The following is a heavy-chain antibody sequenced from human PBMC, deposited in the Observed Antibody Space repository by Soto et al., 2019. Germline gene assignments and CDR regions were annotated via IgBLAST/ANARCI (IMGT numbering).Heavy chain of an antibody. CDR2: INVYNGNT. D-gene: IGHD3-10*01. V-gene: IGHV1-18*01. CDR3: ARGVGSGSYYNQYNWFDP. J-gene: IGHJ5*02. Sequence: VQLVQSGGEVKKPGASVKVSCKASGYTFTNYGISWVRQAPGQGLEWMGWINVYNGNTKYAQKVQGRVTMTTDTSTSRAYRELRSLRSDDTAVYYCARGVGSGSYYNQYNWFDPWGQGTLVTVSS. CDR1: GYTFTNYG.